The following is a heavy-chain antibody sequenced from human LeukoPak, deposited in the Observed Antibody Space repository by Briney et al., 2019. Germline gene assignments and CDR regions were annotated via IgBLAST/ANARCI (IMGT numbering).Heavy chain of an antibody. J-gene: IGHJ3*02. CDR2: INGEGRST. CDR1: GFTFSTYW. V-gene: IGHV3-74*01. D-gene: IGHD6-19*01. Sequence: GGSLRLSCAASGFTFSTYWMHWVRQAAGKGLVWVSRINGEGRSTSHADSVKGRFTISRDNAKNTLYLQMNSLRAEDTAVYYCAREANSGYSSGDDAFDIWGQGTMVTVSS. CDR3: AREANSGYSSGDDAFDI.